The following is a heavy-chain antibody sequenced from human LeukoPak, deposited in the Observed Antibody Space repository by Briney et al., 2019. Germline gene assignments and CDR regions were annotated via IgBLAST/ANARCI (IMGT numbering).Heavy chain of an antibody. V-gene: IGHV3-49*04. Sequence: GGSLRLSCTASGFTFGDYAMSWVRQAPGKGLEWVGFIRSKAYGGTTEYAASVKGRFTISRDDSKSIAYLQMNSLKTEDTAVYYCTRAGILLWFGESVYWGQGTLVTVSS. CDR2: IRSKAYGGTT. J-gene: IGHJ4*02. D-gene: IGHD3-10*01. CDR1: GFTFGDYA. CDR3: TRAGILLWFGESVY.